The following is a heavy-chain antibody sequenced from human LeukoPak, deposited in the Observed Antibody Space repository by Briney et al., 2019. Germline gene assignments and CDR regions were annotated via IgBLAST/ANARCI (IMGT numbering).Heavy chain of an antibody. Sequence: SETLSLTCTVSGGSICSYYWSWIRQPPGKGLEWIGYIYYSGSTNYNPSLKSRVTIPVDTSKNQFSLKLSSVTAADTAVYYCARRSFTFDIWGQGTMVTVSS. CDR2: IYYSGST. CDR1: GGSICSYY. J-gene: IGHJ3*02. V-gene: IGHV4-59*08. D-gene: IGHD3-3*02. CDR3: ARRSFTFDI.